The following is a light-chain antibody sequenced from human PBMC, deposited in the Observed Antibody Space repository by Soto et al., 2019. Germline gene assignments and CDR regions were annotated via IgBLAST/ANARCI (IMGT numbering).Light chain of an antibody. CDR2: AAS. J-gene: IGKJ5*01. V-gene: IGKV1-39*01. Sequence: MQLTQSPSSLAASVGDRLTITCRAGQGISSYLAWYQQRPGKAPKLLIYAASTLQSGVPSRFSGSGSGTDFTLTISSLQPEDFATYYCQQSYSTLITFGQGTRLEIK. CDR1: QGISSY. CDR3: QQSYSTLIT.